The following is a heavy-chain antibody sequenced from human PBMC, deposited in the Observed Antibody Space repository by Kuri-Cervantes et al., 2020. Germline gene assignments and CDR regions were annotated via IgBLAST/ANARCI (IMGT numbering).Heavy chain of an antibody. V-gene: IGHV3-30-3*01. Sequence: GESLKISCAASGFTFSSYAMHWVRQAPGKGLEWVAVISYDGSNKYYADSVKGRFTIPRDNSKNTLYLQMNSLRAEDTAVYYCARDPGIAAAAQYWFDPWGQGTLVTVSS. CDR3: ARDPGIAAAAQYWFDP. CDR2: ISYDGSNK. J-gene: IGHJ5*02. CDR1: GFTFSSYA. D-gene: IGHD6-13*01.